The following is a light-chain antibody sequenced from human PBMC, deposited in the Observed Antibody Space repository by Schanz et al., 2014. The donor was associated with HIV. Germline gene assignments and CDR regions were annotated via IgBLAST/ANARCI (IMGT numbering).Light chain of an antibody. CDR1: SSNIGAGYD. Sequence: QSVLTQPPSVSGAPGQRVTISCTGSSSNIGAGYDVHWYQQLPGTAPKLLIYGNINRPSGVPDRFSGSKSGTSASLTISGLQAEDEADYYCCSYARSSTVVFAGGTKLTVL. J-gene: IGLJ2*01. CDR2: GNI. V-gene: IGLV1-40*01. CDR3: CSYARSSTVV.